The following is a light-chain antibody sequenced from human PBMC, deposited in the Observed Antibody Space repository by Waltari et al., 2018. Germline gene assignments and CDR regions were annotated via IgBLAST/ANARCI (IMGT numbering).Light chain of an antibody. CDR3: QQYSTSSWA. Sequence: DIQMTQSPSTLSASVGDRVTITCRASQRISRWLAWYQQKPGKAPNLLIYKASSLESGVPSRFSGSGSGTEFTLTISSLQPDDFATYYCQQYSTSSWAFGQGTQVEIK. V-gene: IGKV1-5*03. J-gene: IGKJ1*01. CDR1: QRISRW. CDR2: KAS.